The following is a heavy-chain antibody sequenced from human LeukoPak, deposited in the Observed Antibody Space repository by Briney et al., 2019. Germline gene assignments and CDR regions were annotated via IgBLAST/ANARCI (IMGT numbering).Heavy chain of an antibody. J-gene: IGHJ3*02. D-gene: IGHD4-11*01. CDR2: IYPGDSDT. CDR1: GYSFTSYW. CDR3: ARRRLPGKVRDAFDI. Sequence: GESLKISCKGSGYSFTSYWIGWVRQMPGKGLEWMGIIYPGDSDTRYSPSFQGQVTISADKSISTACLQWSSLKASDTAMYYCARRRLPGKVRDAFDIWGQGTMVTVSS. V-gene: IGHV5-51*01.